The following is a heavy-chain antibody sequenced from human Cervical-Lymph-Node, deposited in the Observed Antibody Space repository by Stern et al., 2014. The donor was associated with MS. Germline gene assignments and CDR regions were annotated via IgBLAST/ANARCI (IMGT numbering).Heavy chain of an antibody. D-gene: IGHD6-25*01. J-gene: IGHJ4*02. CDR1: GASISSSC. Sequence: QVQLGESGPGLVKPSETLSLTCTVSGASISSSCWSWIRQPPGKGPEWIAYIYSSGITNYNPSLKGRVAISVDMPKNQFALKVTSVTAADTAVYYCAKWGTGGYGHFEYWGQGILITGPS. CDR2: IYSSGIT. V-gene: IGHV4-59*01. CDR3: AKWGTGGYGHFEY.